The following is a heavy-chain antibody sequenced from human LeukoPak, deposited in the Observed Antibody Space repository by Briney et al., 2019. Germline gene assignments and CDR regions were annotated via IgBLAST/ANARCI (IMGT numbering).Heavy chain of an antibody. CDR3: AICYYDGSGPGLRRLNYYGMDV. V-gene: IGHV1-69*04. CDR1: GGTFSSYA. CDR2: IIPILGIA. Sequence: GASVKVSCKASGGTFSSYAISWVRQAPGQGLEWMGRIIPILGIANYAQKFQGRVTITADKSTSTAYMELSSLRSEDTAVYYCAICYYDGSGPGLRRLNYYGMDVWGQGTTVTVSS. J-gene: IGHJ6*02. D-gene: IGHD3-22*01.